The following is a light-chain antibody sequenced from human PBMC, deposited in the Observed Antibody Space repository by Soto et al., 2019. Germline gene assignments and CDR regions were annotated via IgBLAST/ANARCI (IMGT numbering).Light chain of an antibody. CDR1: SSDVGGYKY. V-gene: IGLV2-14*01. J-gene: IGLJ1*01. CDR2: EVS. CDR3: FLYTCSTPHV. Sequence: AMTQPASVSGSPGQPITISCTGTSSDVGGYKYVSWYQLHPGKAPKLMIYEVSNRPSGISNRFSASKSGNTASPTISGLQAEDEADYYCFLYTCSTPHVLRTGTK.